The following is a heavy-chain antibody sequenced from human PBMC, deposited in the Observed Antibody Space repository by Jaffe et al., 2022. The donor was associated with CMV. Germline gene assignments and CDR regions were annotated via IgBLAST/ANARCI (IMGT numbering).Heavy chain of an antibody. D-gene: IGHD5-12*01. CDR3: AREENRGYSGYDYRNGFDY. CDR2: INPSGGST. CDR1: GYTFTSYY. J-gene: IGHJ4*02. Sequence: QVQLVQSGAEVKKPGASVKVSCKASGYTFTSYYMHWVRQAPGQGLEWMGIINPSGGSTSYAQKFQGRVTMTRDTSTSTVYMELSSLRSEDTAVYYCAREENRGYSGYDYRNGFDYWGQGTLVTVSS. V-gene: IGHV1-46*01.